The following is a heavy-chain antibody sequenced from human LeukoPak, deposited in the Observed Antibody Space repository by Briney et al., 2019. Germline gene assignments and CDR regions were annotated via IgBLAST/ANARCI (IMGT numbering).Heavy chain of an antibody. J-gene: IGHJ4*02. D-gene: IGHD5-12*01. CDR2: INPNSGGT. CDR1: GYTFTGYY. Sequence: ASVKVSCKASGYTFTGYYMHWVRQAPGQGLEWMGWINPNSGGTNYAQKFQGRVTMTRDTSISTAYMELSRLRSDDTAVYYCARGLVDIVATIDYWGQGTLVTISS. V-gene: IGHV1-2*02. CDR3: ARGLVDIVATIDY.